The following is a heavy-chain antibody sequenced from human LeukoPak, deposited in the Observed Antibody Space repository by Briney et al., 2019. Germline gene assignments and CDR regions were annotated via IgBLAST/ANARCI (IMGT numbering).Heavy chain of an antibody. V-gene: IGHV4-30-4*01. Sequence: SETLSLTCTVSGGSISSGDYYWSWIRQPPGKGLEWIGYIYYSGSTYYNPSLKSRVTISVDTSKNQFSLKLSSVTAADTAVYYCAREGMGYSSSWYTIRNWFDPWGQGTLVTVSS. CDR2: IYYSGST. CDR1: GGSISSGDYY. CDR3: AREGMGYSSSWYTIRNWFDP. D-gene: IGHD6-13*01. J-gene: IGHJ5*02.